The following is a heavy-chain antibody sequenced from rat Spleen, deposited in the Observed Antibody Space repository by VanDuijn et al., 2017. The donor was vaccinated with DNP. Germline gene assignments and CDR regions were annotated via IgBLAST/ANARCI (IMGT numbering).Heavy chain of an antibody. CDR1: GFTFSDYY. D-gene: IGHD1-12*03. J-gene: IGHJ4*01. V-gene: IGHV5-25*01. CDR2: IRSDGGST. Sequence: VQLVESGGDLVQPGRSLKLFCAASGFTFSDYYMAWVRQAPTKDLEWVAYIRSDGGSTYYPASVRGRFTISRDNAKNTLNLQMNSLRSEDTATYYCGRSVMVTRGYVMTAWGQGTSVTVSS. CDR3: GRSVMVTRGYVMTA.